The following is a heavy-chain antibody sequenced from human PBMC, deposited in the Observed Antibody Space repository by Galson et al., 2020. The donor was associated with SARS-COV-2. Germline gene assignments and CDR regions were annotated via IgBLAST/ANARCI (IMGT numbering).Heavy chain of an antibody. CDR2: ISYDGSNK. J-gene: IGHJ6*02. Sequence: GGSLRLSCAASGFTFSSYGMHWVRQAPGKGLEWVAVISYDGSNKYYADSVKGRFTISRDNSKNTLYLQINSLRAEDTAVYYCAKDHYDFWSGYFEAYYYGMDVWGQGTTVTVSS. D-gene: IGHD3-3*01. V-gene: IGHV3-30*18. CDR3: AKDHYDFWSGYFEAYYYGMDV. CDR1: GFTFSSYG.